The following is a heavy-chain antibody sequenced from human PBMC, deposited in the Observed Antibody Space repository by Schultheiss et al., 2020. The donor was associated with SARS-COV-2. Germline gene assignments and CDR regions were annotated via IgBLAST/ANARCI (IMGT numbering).Heavy chain of an antibody. CDR2: INHSGST. CDR1: GGSISSSSYY. J-gene: IGHJ4*02. Sequence: SQTLSLTCTVSGGSISSSSYYWSWIRQPPGKGLEWIGEINHSGSTNYNPSLKSRVTMSLDTSKNQFSLNLDSVTAADTAVYYCARVSLRGSDYWGQGTLVTVSS. D-gene: IGHD3-10*01. V-gene: IGHV4-39*07. CDR3: ARVSLRGSDY.